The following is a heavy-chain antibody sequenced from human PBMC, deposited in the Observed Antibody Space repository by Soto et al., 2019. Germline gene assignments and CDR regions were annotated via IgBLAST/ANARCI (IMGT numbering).Heavy chain of an antibody. V-gene: IGHV3-23*01. CDR3: AKDTDAGNGFWGF. CDR1: GFTFSSYD. D-gene: IGHD1-1*01. CDR2: ISGSGGGT. J-gene: IGHJ4*02. Sequence: ESGGGLVQRGGSLRLSCAASGFTFSSYDMSWVRQAPGKGLEWVSTISGSGGGTYYADSVKGRFTISRDNSKNTLYLQMSSLRGEDTAVYYCAKDTDAGNGFWGFWGQGTLVTVSS.